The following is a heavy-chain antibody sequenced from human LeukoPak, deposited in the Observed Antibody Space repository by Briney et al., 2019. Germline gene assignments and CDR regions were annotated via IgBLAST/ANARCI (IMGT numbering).Heavy chain of an antibody. D-gene: IGHD3-22*01. J-gene: IGHJ4*02. CDR2: IYYSGST. Sequence: SETLSLTCTVSGGSISSHYWSWIRQPPGKGLEWIGYIYYSGSTNYNPSLKSRVTISVDTSENQFSLKLSSVTAADTAVYYCARETRMGGDFRQNSRSNYYDSSGYYYVWDYWGQGTLVTVSS. CDR1: GGSISSHY. CDR3: ARETRMGGDFRQNSRSNYYDSSGYYYVWDY. V-gene: IGHV4-59*11.